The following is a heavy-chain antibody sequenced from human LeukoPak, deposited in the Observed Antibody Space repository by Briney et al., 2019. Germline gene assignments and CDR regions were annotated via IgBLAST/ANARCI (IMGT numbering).Heavy chain of an antibody. J-gene: IGHJ4*02. CDR2: IYSSGNT. Sequence: SETLSLTCTVSGDSISTYYWSWIRQPAGKGLEWIGRIYSSGNTNYNPSLKSRVTMSVDTSKNQFSLNLSSVTAADTAVYYCARGPRSSDWYSVDYWGQGTLVTVSS. D-gene: IGHD6-19*01. CDR3: ARGPRSSDWYSVDY. V-gene: IGHV4-4*07. CDR1: GDSISTYY.